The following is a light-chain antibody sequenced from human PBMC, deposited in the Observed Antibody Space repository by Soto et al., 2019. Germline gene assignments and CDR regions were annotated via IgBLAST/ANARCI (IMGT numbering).Light chain of an antibody. V-gene: IGKV1-6*01. CDR3: LQDHEHLT. Sequence: IQMTQSPSSLSASVGDRVTITCRASQDISSELGWYQQKPGKAPKLLIYAASTLQSGVPSKFSGSGSGTYFTLTISSLQAEDSASYYCLQDHEHLTFGGGTRVEIK. J-gene: IGKJ4*01. CDR1: QDISSE. CDR2: AAS.